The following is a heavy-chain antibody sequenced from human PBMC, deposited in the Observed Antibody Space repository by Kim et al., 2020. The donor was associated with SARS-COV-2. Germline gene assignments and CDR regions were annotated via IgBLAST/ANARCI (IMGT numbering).Heavy chain of an antibody. D-gene: IGHD6-13*01. V-gene: IGHV4-59*01. J-gene: IGHJ4*02. CDR3: ARLIYSSTLRIFDY. Sequence: NPSLKSRVTISVDTSKNPFSLKLSSVTAADTAVYYCARLIYSSTLRIFDYWGQGTLVTVSS.